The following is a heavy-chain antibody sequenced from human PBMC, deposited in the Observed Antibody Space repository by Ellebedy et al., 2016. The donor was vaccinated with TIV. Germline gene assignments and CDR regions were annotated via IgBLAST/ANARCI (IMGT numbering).Heavy chain of an antibody. D-gene: IGHD1-26*01. V-gene: IGHV3-11*06. J-gene: IGHJ4*02. CDR2: ISSSSSYT. CDR3: ARRELLPYYFDY. Sequence: GGSLRLXXAASGFTFSDYYMSWIRQAPGKGLEWVSYISSSSSYTNYADSVKGRFTISRDNAKNSLYLQMNSLRAEDTAVYYCARRELLPYYFDYWGQGTLVTVSS. CDR1: GFTFSDYY.